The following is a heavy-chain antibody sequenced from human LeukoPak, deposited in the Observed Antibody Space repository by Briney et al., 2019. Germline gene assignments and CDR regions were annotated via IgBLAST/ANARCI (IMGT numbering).Heavy chain of an antibody. D-gene: IGHD4-17*01. V-gene: IGHV3-30-3*02. J-gene: IGHJ6*02. CDR3: ASSATVTDYGMDV. Sequence: GRSLRLSCAASGFTFSSYAMHWVRQAPGKGLEWVAVISYDGSNKYYADSVKGRFTISRDNSKNTLYLQMNSLRAEDTAVYYCASSATVTDYGMDVWGQGTTVTVSS. CDR1: GFTFSSYA. CDR2: ISYDGSNK.